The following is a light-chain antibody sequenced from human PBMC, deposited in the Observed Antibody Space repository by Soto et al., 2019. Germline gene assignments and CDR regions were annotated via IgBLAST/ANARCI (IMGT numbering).Light chain of an antibody. CDR1: QSINNY. CDR2: AAS. Sequence: DVHLAQSPSSLSAAVGDRVTITRRARQSINNYLNWYQQKPGEAPKLLVYAASTLQDGVPSRFSGSGSGTDFTLTISRLQPEDFAVYYCQQSYSSWLTFGGGTKVEI. CDR3: QQSYSSWLT. V-gene: IGKV1-39*01. J-gene: IGKJ4*01.